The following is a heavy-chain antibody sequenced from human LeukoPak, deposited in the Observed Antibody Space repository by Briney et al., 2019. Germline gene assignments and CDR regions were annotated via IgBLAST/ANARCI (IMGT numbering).Heavy chain of an antibody. D-gene: IGHD5/OR15-5a*01. CDR1: GFMLRTFW. V-gene: IGHV3-7*01. CDR2: INREGREK. Sequence: GGSLRLSCAVSGFMLRTFWMEWVRPGPGKGLEWVANINREGREKRYADPVNGRFTISRDNAKNSMFLQMNSLRVDDTAMYYCVRDSGAYSSVYYDAFDFWVRGTVVTVSS. J-gene: IGHJ3*01. CDR3: VRDSGAYSSVYYDAFDF.